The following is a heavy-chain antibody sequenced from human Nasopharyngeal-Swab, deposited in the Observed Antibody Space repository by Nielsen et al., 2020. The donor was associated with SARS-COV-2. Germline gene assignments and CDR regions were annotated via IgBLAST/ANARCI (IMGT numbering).Heavy chain of an antibody. D-gene: IGHD5-24*01. Sequence: WVRQAPGQGLEWLGGVIPLSGSPRYAQKFQGRVTMTRDTSTSTVYMELSSLRSEDTAVYYCARAFRDGYNYGYWGQGTLVTVSS. J-gene: IGHJ4*02. V-gene: IGHV1-46*01. CDR2: VIPLSGSP. CDR3: ARAFRDGYNYGY.